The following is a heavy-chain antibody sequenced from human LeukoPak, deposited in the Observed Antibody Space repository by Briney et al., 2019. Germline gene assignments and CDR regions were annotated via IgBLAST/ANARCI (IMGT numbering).Heavy chain of an antibody. D-gene: IGHD1-26*01. CDR1: GFTFSSYS. J-gene: IGHJ3*02. Sequence: GGSLRLSCAASGFTFSSYSMNWVRQAPGKGLEWVSYISSSSSTIYYADSVKGRFTISRDNAKNSLYLQMNSLRAEDTAVYYCARGPRYSGSYHAFDIWGQGTMVTVSS. CDR2: ISSSSSTI. V-gene: IGHV3-48*01. CDR3: ARGPRYSGSYHAFDI.